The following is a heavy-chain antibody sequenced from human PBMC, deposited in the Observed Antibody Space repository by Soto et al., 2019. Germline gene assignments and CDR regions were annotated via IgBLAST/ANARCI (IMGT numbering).Heavy chain of an antibody. J-gene: IGHJ6*02. V-gene: IGHV1-24*01. CDR1: GYTLTELS. CDR3: ASATTGGEGYDGMDV. CDR2: FDPEDGET. D-gene: IGHD3-16*01. Sequence: QVQLVQSGAEVKKPGASVKVSCKVSGYTLTELSMHWVRQAPGKGLEWMGGFDPEDGETIYAQKFQGRVTMTEDTSTDTAYMERGSLRSEDTAVYYGASATTGGEGYDGMDVWGQGTTVTVSS.